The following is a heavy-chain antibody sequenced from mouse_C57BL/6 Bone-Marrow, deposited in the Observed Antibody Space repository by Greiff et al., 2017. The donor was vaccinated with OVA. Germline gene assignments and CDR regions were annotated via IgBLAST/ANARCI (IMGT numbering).Heavy chain of an antibody. Sequence: QVQLQQSGAELVRPGSSVKLSCKASGYTFTSYWMDWVKQRPGQGLEWIGNIYPSDSETHYNQKFKDKATLTVDKSSSTAYMQLSSLTSEDSAVYYCARWDGSSPLDYWGQGTTLTVSS. CDR3: ARWDGSSPLDY. CDR2: IYPSDSET. J-gene: IGHJ2*01. CDR1: GYTFTSYW. V-gene: IGHV1-61*01. D-gene: IGHD1-1*01.